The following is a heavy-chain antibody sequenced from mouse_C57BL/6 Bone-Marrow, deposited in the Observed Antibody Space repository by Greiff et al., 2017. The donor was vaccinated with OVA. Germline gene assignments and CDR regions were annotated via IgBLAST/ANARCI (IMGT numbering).Heavy chain of an antibody. Sequence: QVQLKESGAELVKPGASVKMSCKASGYTFTTYPIEWMKQNHGKSLEWIGNFHPYNDDTKYNEKFKGKATLTVEKSSSTVYLELSRLTSDDSAVYYCARGPYYYGSSYYAMDYWGQGTSVTVSS. CDR3: ARGPYYYGSSYYAMDY. CDR2: FHPYNDDT. CDR1: GYTFTTYP. D-gene: IGHD1-1*01. J-gene: IGHJ4*01. V-gene: IGHV1-47*01.